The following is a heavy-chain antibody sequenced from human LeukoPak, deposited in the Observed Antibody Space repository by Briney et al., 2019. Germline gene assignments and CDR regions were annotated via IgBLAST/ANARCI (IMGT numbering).Heavy chain of an antibody. D-gene: IGHD3-22*01. V-gene: IGHV3-23*01. CDR2: IGGSGGST. Sequence: GGSLRLSCAASGFTFSSYAMSWVRQAPGKGLEWVSSIGGSGGSTYYTDSVKGRFTISRDNSKNTLYLQMNSLRAEDTAVYYCANGITMIVVVTPPHDAFDIWGQGTMVTVSS. CDR3: ANGITMIVVVTPPHDAFDI. J-gene: IGHJ3*02. CDR1: GFTFSSYA.